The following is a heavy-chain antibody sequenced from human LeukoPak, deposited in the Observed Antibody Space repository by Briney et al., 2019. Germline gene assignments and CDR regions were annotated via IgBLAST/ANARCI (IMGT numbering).Heavy chain of an antibody. J-gene: IGHJ6*02. V-gene: IGHV2-5*01. CDR1: GFSLSTSGVG. Sequence: ESGPTLVNPTQTLTLTCTFSGFSLSTSGVGVGWIRQPPGKALEWLALIYWNDDKRYSPSLKSRLTITKDTSKNQVVLTMTNMDPVDTATYYCAHSRYQLHSFYYYYYGMDVWGQGTTVTVSS. CDR3: AHSRYQLHSFYYYYYGMDV. D-gene: IGHD2-2*01. CDR2: IYWNDDK.